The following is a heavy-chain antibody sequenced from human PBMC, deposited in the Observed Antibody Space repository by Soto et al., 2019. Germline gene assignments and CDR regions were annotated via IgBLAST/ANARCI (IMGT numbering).Heavy chain of an antibody. CDR3: ARDSGITIFGVVRSDAFDI. Sequence: GGSLRLSCAASGFTVSSNYMSWVRQAPGKGLEWVSVIYSGGSTYYADSVKGRFTISRDNSKNTLYLQMNSLRAEDTAVYYCARDSGITIFGVVRSDAFDIWGQGTMVTVSS. J-gene: IGHJ3*02. CDR2: IYSGGST. D-gene: IGHD3-3*01. V-gene: IGHV3-53*01. CDR1: GFTVSSNY.